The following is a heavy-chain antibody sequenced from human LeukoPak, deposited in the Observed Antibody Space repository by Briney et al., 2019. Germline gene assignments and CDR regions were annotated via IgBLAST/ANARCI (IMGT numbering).Heavy chain of an antibody. D-gene: IGHD3-22*01. CDR1: GFTFSSYS. J-gene: IGHJ3*02. CDR3: ARLGKEADYYDSSGYYYSGAFDI. Sequence: PGGSLRLSCAASGFTFSSYSINWVRQAPGKGLEWVSSISSSSSYIYYADSVKGRFTISRDNAKNSLYLQMNSLRAEDTAVYYCARLGKEADYYDSSGYYYSGAFDIWGQGTMGTVSS. CDR2: ISSSSSYI. V-gene: IGHV3-21*01.